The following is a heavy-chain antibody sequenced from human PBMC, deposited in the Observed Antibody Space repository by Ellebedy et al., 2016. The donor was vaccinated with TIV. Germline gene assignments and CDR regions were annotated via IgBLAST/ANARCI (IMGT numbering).Heavy chain of an antibody. CDR2: INSDGSST. CDR1: GFTFRSNW. V-gene: IGHV3-74*01. Sequence: GESLKISCAASGFTFRSNWMHWVRQAPGKGLVWVSRINSDGSSTSYADSVKGRFTISRDNSKNTLYLQMNSLRAEDTAVYYCATLTVGHFDYWGQGTLVTVSS. J-gene: IGHJ4*02. CDR3: ATLTVGHFDY.